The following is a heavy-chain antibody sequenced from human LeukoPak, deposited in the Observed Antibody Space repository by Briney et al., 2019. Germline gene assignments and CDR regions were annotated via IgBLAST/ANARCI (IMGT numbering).Heavy chain of an antibody. CDR3: ARDGIAANLDP. V-gene: IGHV3-21*01. J-gene: IGHJ5*02. CDR1: GFTFS. D-gene: IGHD6-25*01. Sequence: PGGSLKLSCAASGFTFSNWVRQAPGKGLEWVSSISSSSSYIYYADSVKGRFTISRDNAKNTLYLQMNSLRAEDTAVYYCARDGIAANLDPWGQGTLVTVSS. CDR2: ISSSSSYI.